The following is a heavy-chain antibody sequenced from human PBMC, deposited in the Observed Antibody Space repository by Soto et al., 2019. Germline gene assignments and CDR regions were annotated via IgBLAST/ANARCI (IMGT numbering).Heavy chain of an antibody. V-gene: IGHV4-34*01. J-gene: IGHJ5*02. Sequence: QVQLQQWGAGLLKPSETVSLTCAVYGGSFIGYYGTWIRQPPGKGLEWIGEINHSGSTNYNPSLKSRVTLSEDTSKNQFSLRLRSVTAADTAVYYCATLGHYDFWSGFRKGNWFDPWGQGTLVTVSS. CDR1: GGSFIGYY. CDR2: INHSGST. D-gene: IGHD3-3*01. CDR3: ATLGHYDFWSGFRKGNWFDP.